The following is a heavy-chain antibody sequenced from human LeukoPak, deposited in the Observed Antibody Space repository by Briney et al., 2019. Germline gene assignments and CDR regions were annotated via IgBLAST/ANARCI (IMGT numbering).Heavy chain of an antibody. CDR3: ARGRGFPQWEPLPPFDY. J-gene: IGHJ4*02. V-gene: IGHV4-34*01. CDR1: GGSFTGYY. Sequence: SETLCLTCAVHGGSFTGYYSSWIRQPPGKGLGWIGEVNHIGSTNYNQSLKSRVTISVDTSKNQFSLKLSSVTAADTAVYYCARGRGFPQWEPLPPFDYWGQGTLVTVPS. D-gene: IGHD1-26*01. CDR2: VNHIGST.